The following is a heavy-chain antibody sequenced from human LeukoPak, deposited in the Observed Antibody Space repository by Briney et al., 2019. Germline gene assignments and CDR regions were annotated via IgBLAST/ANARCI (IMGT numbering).Heavy chain of an antibody. J-gene: IGHJ4*02. CDR3: ARAGPKGSGSYYAFDY. V-gene: IGHV1-18*01. CDR1: GYTFTSYG. Sequence: ASVKVSCKASGYTFTSYGISWVRQAPGQGLEWMGWISAYNGNTNYAQKLQGRVTMTTDTSTSTAYMELRSLRSDDTAVYYCARAGPKGSGSYYAFDYWGQGTLVTVSS. D-gene: IGHD3-10*01. CDR2: ISAYNGNT.